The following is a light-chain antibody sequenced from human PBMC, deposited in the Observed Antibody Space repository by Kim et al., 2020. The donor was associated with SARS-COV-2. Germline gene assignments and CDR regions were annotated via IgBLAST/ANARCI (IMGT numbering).Light chain of an antibody. CDR3: QSADSSDTYWV. V-gene: IGLV3-25*03. Sequence: SYELTQPPSVSVSPGQTARITCSGDALPKQYAYWYQQKPGQAPVLVIYKDSERPSGIPARFSGTSSGTTVTLTVSGVQAEDEGDYYCQSADSSDTYWVFGGGTQLTVL. J-gene: IGLJ3*02. CDR1: ALPKQY. CDR2: KDS.